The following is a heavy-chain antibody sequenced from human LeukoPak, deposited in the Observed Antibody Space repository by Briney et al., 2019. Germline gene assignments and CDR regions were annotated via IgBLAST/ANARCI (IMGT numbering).Heavy chain of an antibody. D-gene: IGHD3-10*01. Sequence: SVKVSCKASGGTFSSYAISWVRQAPGQGLEGMGGIIPVFGSANYAQKFQGRVTMTRNTSISTAYMELSSLRSEDTAVYSCARGRPYYYGSASYYIKGFDYWGQGTLVTVSS. CDR3: ARGRPYYYGSASYYIKGFDY. J-gene: IGHJ4*02. CDR2: IIPVFGSA. V-gene: IGHV1-69*05. CDR1: GGTFSSYA.